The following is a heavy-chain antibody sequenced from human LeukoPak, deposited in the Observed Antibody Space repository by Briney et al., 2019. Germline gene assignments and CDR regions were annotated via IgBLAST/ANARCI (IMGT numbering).Heavy chain of an antibody. Sequence: PGGSLRLSCAASGFAFSTYEMIWVRQAPGKEPEWVSYISSSGSVTYYADSVKGRFTVSRDNAKNSLYLQMNSLRVEDTAIYYCARDSLYDYGGSGYGYYFDYWGQGTLVTVSS. J-gene: IGHJ4*02. CDR3: ARDSLYDYGGSGYGYYFDY. V-gene: IGHV3-48*03. D-gene: IGHD3-22*01. CDR2: ISSSGSVT. CDR1: GFAFSTYE.